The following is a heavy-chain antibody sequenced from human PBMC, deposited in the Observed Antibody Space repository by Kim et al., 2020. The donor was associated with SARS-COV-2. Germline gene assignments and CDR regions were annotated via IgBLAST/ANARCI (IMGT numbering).Heavy chain of an antibody. Sequence: NYAKKCQGWVTMTRDTSISTAYMELSRLRSDATAVYYCARDEGVAPTFQHWGQGTLVTVSS. J-gene: IGHJ1*01. CDR3: ARDEGVAPTFQH. V-gene: IGHV1-2*04. D-gene: IGHD2-15*01.